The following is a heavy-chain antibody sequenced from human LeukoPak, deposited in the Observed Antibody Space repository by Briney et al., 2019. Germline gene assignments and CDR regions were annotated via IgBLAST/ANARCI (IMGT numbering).Heavy chain of an antibody. CDR2: INPNGGST. J-gene: IGHJ4*02. D-gene: IGHD6-13*01. V-gene: IGHV1-46*01. CDR3: ERAVGAAAKAGIVY. CDR1: GYTFTSYD. Sequence: ASVKVSCKASGYTFTSYDIHWVRQAPGQGLEWMGIINPNGGSTNYAQKFQGRVTMTTDTSTSTVYMELSSLRSEDTAVYYCERAVGAAAKAGIVYWGQGTLVTVSS.